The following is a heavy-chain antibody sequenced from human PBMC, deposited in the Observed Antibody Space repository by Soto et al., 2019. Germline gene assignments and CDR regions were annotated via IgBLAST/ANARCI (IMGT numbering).Heavy chain of an antibody. V-gene: IGHV1-18*01. Sequence: ASVKVSCKASGYTFTSYGISWVRQAPGQGLEWMGWISAYNGNTNYAQKLQGRVTMTTDTSTSTAYMELRSLRSDDTAVYYCARDSASMGRSWSHGNVDYFDYWGQGTLVTVSS. J-gene: IGHJ4*02. CDR2: ISAYNGNT. D-gene: IGHD3-10*01. CDR1: GYTFTSYG. CDR3: ARDSASMGRSWSHGNVDYFDY.